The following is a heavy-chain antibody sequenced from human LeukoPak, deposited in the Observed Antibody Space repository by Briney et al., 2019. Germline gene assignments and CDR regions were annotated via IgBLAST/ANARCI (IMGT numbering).Heavy chain of an antibody. CDR3: ARHGRWEEPYYFDY. Sequence: SETLSLTCAVSGYSISSGYYWGWIRQPPGKGLEWIGSIYYSGSTHYNPSLKSRVTISVDTSKNQFSLKPSSVTAADTAVYYCARHGRWEEPYYFDYWGQGTLVTVSS. CDR1: GYSISSGYY. D-gene: IGHD1-26*01. V-gene: IGHV4-38-2*01. J-gene: IGHJ4*02. CDR2: IYYSGST.